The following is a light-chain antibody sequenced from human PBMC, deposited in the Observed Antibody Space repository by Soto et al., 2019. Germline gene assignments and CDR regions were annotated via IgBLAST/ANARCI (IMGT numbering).Light chain of an antibody. CDR1: QSVSTNY. V-gene: IGKV3-20*01. CDR2: ATS. Sequence: EIVLTQSPGTLSLSPGERATLSCRASQSVSTNYLAWYQQKPGQAPRLVIYATSSRATGIPDRFSGSGSGTDFTLTISRLEPEDCAVYYCQQYAGSHLTFGGGTMLDIK. J-gene: IGKJ4*01. CDR3: QQYAGSHLT.